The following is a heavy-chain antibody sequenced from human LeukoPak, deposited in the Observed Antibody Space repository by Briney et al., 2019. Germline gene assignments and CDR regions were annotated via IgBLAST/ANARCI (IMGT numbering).Heavy chain of an antibody. V-gene: IGHV3-7*03. D-gene: IGHD3-3*01. Sequence: GGSLRLSCVASGFTFETFWMSWIRQAPGKGLEWVANINRDETEKYFVDAVKGRFTISRDNAQNSVYLQMSSLRAEDTAIYYCARDIRKRGYYDFWSGYYKGSPIYYGMDVWGQGTAVTVSS. CDR1: GFTFETFW. CDR3: ARDIRKRGYYDFWSGYYKGSPIYYGMDV. J-gene: IGHJ6*02. CDR2: INRDETEK.